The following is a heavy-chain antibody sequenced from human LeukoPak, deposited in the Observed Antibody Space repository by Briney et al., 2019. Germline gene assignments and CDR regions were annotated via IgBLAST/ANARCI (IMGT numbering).Heavy chain of an antibody. CDR3: ARESVWFGESN. CDR2: INHSGST. J-gene: IGHJ4*02. CDR1: GGSFSGYY. V-gene: IGHV4-34*01. Sequence: SETLSLTCAVYGGSFSGYYWSWIRQPPGKGLEWIGEINHSGSTNYNPSLKSRVTISVDTSKNQFSLKLSSVTAADTAVHYCARESVWFGESNWGQGTLVTVSS. D-gene: IGHD3-10*01.